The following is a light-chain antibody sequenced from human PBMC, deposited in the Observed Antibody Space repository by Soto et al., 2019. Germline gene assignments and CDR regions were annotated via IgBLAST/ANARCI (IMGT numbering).Light chain of an antibody. Sequence: ELVLTKSPATLSLSPGESATLSCRASQSVSSYLAWYQQKPGQAPRLLIYDASNRATAIPARFSGSESGTDVTLTISSLEPEDFAVYYCQQRSNWPPYTFGQGTKLE. J-gene: IGKJ2*01. CDR2: DAS. CDR3: QQRSNWPPYT. CDR1: QSVSSY. V-gene: IGKV3-11*01.